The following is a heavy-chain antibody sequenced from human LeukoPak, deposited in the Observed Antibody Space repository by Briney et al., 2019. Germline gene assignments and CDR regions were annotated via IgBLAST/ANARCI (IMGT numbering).Heavy chain of an antibody. CDR3: ARDGTARYCSSTSCYRSAFDI. CDR1: GFTFSSYA. CDR2: ILYDGSNK. J-gene: IGHJ3*02. V-gene: IGHV3-30-3*01. D-gene: IGHD2-2*01. Sequence: GGSLRLSCAASGFTFSSYAMHWVRQAPGKGLEGGAVILYDGSNKYYADSVKGRFTISRDNSKNTLYLQMNSLRAEDTAVYYCARDGTARYCSSTSCYRSAFDIWGQGTMVTVSS.